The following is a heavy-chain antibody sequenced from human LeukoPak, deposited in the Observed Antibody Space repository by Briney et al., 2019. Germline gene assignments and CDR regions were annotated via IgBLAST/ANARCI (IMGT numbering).Heavy chain of an antibody. CDR1: GGSFSGYY. Sequence: PSETLSLTCAVYGGSFSGYYWSWIRQPPGKGLEWIGEINHSGSTNYNPSLKSRVTISVDTSKNQFSLKLSSVTAADTAVYYCTSASDTSIAARDWFDPWGQGTLVTVSS. D-gene: IGHD6-6*01. J-gene: IGHJ5*02. CDR2: INHSGST. CDR3: TSASDTSIAARDWFDP. V-gene: IGHV4-34*01.